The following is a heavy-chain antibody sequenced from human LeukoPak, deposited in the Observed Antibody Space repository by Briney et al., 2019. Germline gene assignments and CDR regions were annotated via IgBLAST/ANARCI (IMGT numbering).Heavy chain of an antibody. CDR3: ARTPDYGGNSFFDH. D-gene: IGHD4-23*01. J-gene: IGHJ4*02. V-gene: IGHV4-30-2*01. Sequence: PSETLSLTCAVSGGSISSGGYSWSWIPPPPGKGLEWIGYIYHSGSTYYNPSLKSRVTISVDRSKNQFSLKLSSVTAAGTAVYYCARTPDYGGNSFFDHWGQGTLVTVSS. CDR2: IYHSGST. CDR1: GGSISSGGYS.